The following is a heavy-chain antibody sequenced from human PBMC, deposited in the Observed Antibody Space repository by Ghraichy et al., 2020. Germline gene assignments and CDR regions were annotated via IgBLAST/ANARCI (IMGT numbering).Heavy chain of an antibody. Sequence: SETLSLTCTVSGGSISSSNSYWGWIRQPPGKGLEWIGSMYYSGSTNYNPSLKTNYNPSLKSRVTISVDTSKNQFSLKLSSVSAADTAVYYCARQSYNWNYGDGFDNWGQGTLVTVSS. CDR3: ARQSYNWNYGDGFDN. V-gene: IGHV4-39*01. J-gene: IGHJ4*02. CDR1: GGSISSSNSY. D-gene: IGHD1-7*01. CDR2: MYYSGSTNYNPSLKT.